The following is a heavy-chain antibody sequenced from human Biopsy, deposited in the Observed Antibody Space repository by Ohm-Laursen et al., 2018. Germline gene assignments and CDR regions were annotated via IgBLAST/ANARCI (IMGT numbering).Heavy chain of an antibody. D-gene: IGHD3-3*01. CDR1: GGSISSYY. J-gene: IGHJ4*02. Sequence: PPGTLSLTCTVSGGSISSYYWNWIRQPPGKGLEWVGYIYYSGTTDYSPSLKSRVTISIDKSKNHFFLKLSSVTAADTAVYYCARLEWRDTFFDFWGQGRLVTVSS. CDR2: IYYSGTT. V-gene: IGHV4-59*08. CDR3: ARLEWRDTFFDF.